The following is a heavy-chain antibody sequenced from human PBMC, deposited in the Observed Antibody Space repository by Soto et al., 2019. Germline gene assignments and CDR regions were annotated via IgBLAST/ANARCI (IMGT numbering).Heavy chain of an antibody. D-gene: IGHD3-3*01. V-gene: IGHV4-34*01. CDR3: ARQLRFLEWLRDTYYFDY. Sequence: SETLSLTCAVYGGSFSGYYWSWIRQPPGKGLEWIGEINHSGSTNYNPSLKSRVTISVDTSKNQFSLKLSSVTAADTAVYYCARQLRFLEWLRDTYYFDYWGQGTLVTVSS. J-gene: IGHJ4*02. CDR1: GGSFSGYY. CDR2: INHSGST.